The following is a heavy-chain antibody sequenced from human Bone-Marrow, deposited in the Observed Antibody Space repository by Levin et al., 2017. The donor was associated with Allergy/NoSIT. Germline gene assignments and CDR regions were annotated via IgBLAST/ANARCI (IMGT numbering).Heavy chain of an antibody. CDR3: ARSAVTISRGQLLGYYFDY. J-gene: IGHJ4*02. CDR1: GFTFSNYA. Sequence: GGSLRLFCAASGFTFSNYAMSWVRQAPGKGLEWVSITSGSGATSNYAESVKGRFTISKDNFKNTVYLEMSSLRADDTAVYYCARSAVTISRGQLLGYYFDYWGQGTLVTVSS. CDR2: TSGSGATS. D-gene: IGHD4-17*01. V-gene: IGHV3-23*01.